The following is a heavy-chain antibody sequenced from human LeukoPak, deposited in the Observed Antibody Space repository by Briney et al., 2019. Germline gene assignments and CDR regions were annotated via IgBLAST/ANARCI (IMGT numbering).Heavy chain of an antibody. J-gene: IGHJ4*02. D-gene: IGHD6-13*01. CDR3: ARLGIAAAGKEGD. CDR1: GYTFTGYY. Sequence: ASVKVSCKASGYTFTGYYMHWVRQARGQGLEWMGWINPNSGGTNYAQKFQGRVTMTRDTSISTAYMELSRLRSDDTAVYYCARLGIAAAGKEGDWGQGTLVTVSS. CDR2: INPNSGGT. V-gene: IGHV1-2*02.